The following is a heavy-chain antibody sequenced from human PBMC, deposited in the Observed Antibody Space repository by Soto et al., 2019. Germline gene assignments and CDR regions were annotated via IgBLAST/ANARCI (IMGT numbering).Heavy chain of an antibody. J-gene: IGHJ4*02. CDR1: GYTFTSYG. CDR3: ATTTLRYFDSSGFDY. D-gene: IGHD3-9*01. CDR2: ISAYNANT. V-gene: IGHV1-18*01. Sequence: ASVKVSCKASGYTFTSYGISWVRQAPGQGLEWMGWISAYNANTNYAQKLQGRVTMTTDTSTSTAYMELRSLRSEDTAVYYCATTTLRYFDSSGFDYWGQGTLVTVSS.